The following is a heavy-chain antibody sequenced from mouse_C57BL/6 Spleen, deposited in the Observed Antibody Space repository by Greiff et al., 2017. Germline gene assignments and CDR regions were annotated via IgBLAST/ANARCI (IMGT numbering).Heavy chain of an antibody. Sequence: DVQLQESGPGLVKPSQSLSLTCSVTGYSITSGYYWNWIRQFPGNKLEWMGYISYDGSNNYNPSLKNRISITRDTSKNQFFLKLNSVTTEDTATYYCARVDDYWGQGTTLAVSS. CDR1: GYSITSGYY. J-gene: IGHJ2*01. CDR3: ARVDDY. CDR2: ISYDGSN. V-gene: IGHV3-6*01.